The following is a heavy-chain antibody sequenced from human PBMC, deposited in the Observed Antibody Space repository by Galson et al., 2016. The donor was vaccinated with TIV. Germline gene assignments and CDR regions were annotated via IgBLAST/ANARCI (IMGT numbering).Heavy chain of an antibody. D-gene: IGHD6-19*01. Sequence: SLRLSCAVSGFSLSKYAIHWVRQAPGKGLEWVAVISNHDTYKYYADSVKGRFTISRDNSKNTLYLQMNSLTAEDTAVYYCARQWQSYFFDYWDQGILVTVSS. V-gene: IGHV3-30*04. CDR3: ARQWQSYFFDY. CDR1: GFSLSKYA. J-gene: IGHJ4*02. CDR2: ISNHDTYK.